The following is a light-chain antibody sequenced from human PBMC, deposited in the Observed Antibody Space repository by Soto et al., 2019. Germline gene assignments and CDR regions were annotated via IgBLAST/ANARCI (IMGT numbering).Light chain of an antibody. CDR3: QYLNSFPLT. V-gene: IGKV1-9*01. CDR1: QGISNY. CDR2: LAS. J-gene: IGKJ4*01. Sequence: SSLSASVGDRVTITCRASQGISNYLAWYQQKPGRAPKLLIYLASTLQGGVPSRFSGSGSGTDFSLTISSLQPEDVATYYCQYLNSFPLTFGGGTKVDIK.